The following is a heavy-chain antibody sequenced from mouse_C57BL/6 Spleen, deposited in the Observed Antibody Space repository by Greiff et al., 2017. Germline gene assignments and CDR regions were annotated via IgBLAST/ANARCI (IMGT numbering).Heavy chain of an antibody. J-gene: IGHJ4*01. Sequence: EVMLVESGGGLVKPGGSLKLSCAASGFTFSDYGMHWVRPAPEKGLEWVAYISSGSSTIYYANTVKGRFTISRDNAKNTLFLQMTSRRSEDTAMYDYARGRVPRAMGYWGQGTSVTVSS. CDR2: ISSGSSTI. CDR3: ARGRVPRAMGY. D-gene: IGHD5-1*01. CDR1: GFTFSDYG. V-gene: IGHV5-17*01.